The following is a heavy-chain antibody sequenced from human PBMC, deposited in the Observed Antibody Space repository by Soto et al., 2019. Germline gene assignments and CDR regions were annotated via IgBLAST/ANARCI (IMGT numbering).Heavy chain of an antibody. CDR2: ISAYNGNT. V-gene: IGHV1-18*01. CDR1: GYTFTGYG. D-gene: IGHD2-2*01. J-gene: IGHJ6*02. Sequence: ASVKVSCKACGYTFTGYGMGWVRQAPGQGLEWMGWISAYNGNTDQAQKLQGRVTMTTDTSTSTAYMELRSLRSEDTAVHYCARGYCIRTSCPYVHAYNYYYGMDVWGQGTPVTGSS. CDR3: ARGYCIRTSCPYVHAYNYYYGMDV.